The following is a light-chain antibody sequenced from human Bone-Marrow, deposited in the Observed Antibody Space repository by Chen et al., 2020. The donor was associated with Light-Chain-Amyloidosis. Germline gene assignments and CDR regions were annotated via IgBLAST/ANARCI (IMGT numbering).Light chain of an antibody. V-gene: IGLV3-21*02. CDR1: NIGSTS. Sequence: SYVLTPPSSVSVAPGQTATIACGGHNIGSTSVHWYQPTPGQAPLLVVYDDSDRPSGIPERLSGSNAGNTATLTISRVEAGDEADYYCQVWDRSSDRPVFGGGTKLTVL. CDR2: DDS. CDR3: QVWDRSSDRPV. J-gene: IGLJ3*02.